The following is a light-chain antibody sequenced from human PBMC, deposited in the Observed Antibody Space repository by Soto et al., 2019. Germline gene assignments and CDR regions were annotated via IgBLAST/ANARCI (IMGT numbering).Light chain of an antibody. V-gene: IGKV3-15*01. CDR1: QSVSSN. CDR3: QQHGSSPRT. CDR2: GAS. J-gene: IGKJ1*01. Sequence: EIVMTQSPATLSVSPGERATLSCRASQSVSSNLAWYQQKPGQAPRLLIYGASTRATGIPARFSGSGSGTEFTLTISSLQSEDFSVYYCQQHGSSPRTFGQGTKVETK.